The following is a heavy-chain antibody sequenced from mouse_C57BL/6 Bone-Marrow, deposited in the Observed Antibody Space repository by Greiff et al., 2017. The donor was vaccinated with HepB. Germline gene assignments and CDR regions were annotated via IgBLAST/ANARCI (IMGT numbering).Heavy chain of an antibody. J-gene: IGHJ4*01. Sequence: QVQLQQSGPELVKPGASVKISCKASGYAFSSSWMNWVKQRPGKGLEWIGRIYPGDGDTNYNGKFKGKATLTADKSSSTAYMQLSSLTSEDSAVYFCARGSDYYGRGDYYAMDYWGKGTSVTVSS. V-gene: IGHV1-82*01. CDR1: GYAFSSSW. D-gene: IGHD1-1*01. CDR3: ARGSDYYGRGDYYAMDY. CDR2: IYPGDGDT.